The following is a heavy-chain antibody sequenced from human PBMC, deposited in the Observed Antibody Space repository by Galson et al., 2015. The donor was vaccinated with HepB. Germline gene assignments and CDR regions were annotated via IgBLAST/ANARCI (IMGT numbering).Heavy chain of an antibody. D-gene: IGHD3-10*01. Sequence: SLRLSCAASGFTFSDYYMSWIRQAPGKGLEWVSYISSSSSYTNYADSVKGRFTISRDNAKNSLYLQMNSLRAEDTAVYYCARDKSTMVRGIIDYWGQGTLVTVSS. CDR1: GFTFSDYY. V-gene: IGHV3-11*06. CDR3: ARDKSTMVRGIIDY. J-gene: IGHJ4*02. CDR2: ISSSSSYT.